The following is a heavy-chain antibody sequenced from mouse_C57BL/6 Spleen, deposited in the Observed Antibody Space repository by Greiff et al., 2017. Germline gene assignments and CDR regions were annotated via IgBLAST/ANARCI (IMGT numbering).Heavy chain of an antibody. CDR3: ARRGGYDNYFDY. V-gene: IGHV5-12*01. J-gene: IGHJ2*01. D-gene: IGHD2-2*01. CDR1: GFTFSDYY. Sequence: EVKLMESGGGLVQPGGSLKLSCAASGFTFSDYYMSWVRQTPEKRLEWVAYISNGGGSTYYPDTVKGRFTISRDNAKNTLYLQMSRLKSEDTAMYYCARRGGYDNYFDYWGQGTTLTVSS. CDR2: ISNGGGST.